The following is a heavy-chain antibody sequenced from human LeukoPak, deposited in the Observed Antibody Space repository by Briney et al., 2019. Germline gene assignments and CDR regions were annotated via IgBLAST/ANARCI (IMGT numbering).Heavy chain of an antibody. Sequence: GASVNVSCTASGYTFTSYYMHWVRQAPGQGLEWMGRINPNSGGTNYAQKFQGRVTMTRDTSISTAYMELSRLRSDDTAVYYCASGTFYLNGEPWGQGTLVTVSS. J-gene: IGHJ5*02. CDR2: INPNSGGT. CDR3: ASGTFYLNGEP. CDR1: GYTFTSYY. D-gene: IGHD1-1*01. V-gene: IGHV1-2*06.